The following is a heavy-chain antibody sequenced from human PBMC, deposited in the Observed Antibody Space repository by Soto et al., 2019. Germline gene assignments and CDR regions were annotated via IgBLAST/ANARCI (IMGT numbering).Heavy chain of an antibody. CDR2: ITGSGGTT. V-gene: IGHV3-23*01. CDR3: ARGPAAIPNWFDP. D-gene: IGHD2-2*01. CDR1: GFTFSSYA. J-gene: IGHJ5*02. Sequence: EVQLLESGGGLVQPGGSLRLSCAASGFTFSSYAMSWVRQAPGKGLEWVSAITGSGGTTYYADSVKGRFTISRDNSKNTLYLQMNSLRAEDTAVYYCARGPAAIPNWFDPWGQGTLVTVSS.